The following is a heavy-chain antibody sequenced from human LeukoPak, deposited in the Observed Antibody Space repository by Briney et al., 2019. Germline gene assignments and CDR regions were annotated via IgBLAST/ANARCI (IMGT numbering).Heavy chain of an antibody. D-gene: IGHD5-24*01. V-gene: IGHV4-59*01. CDR2: IYYSGST. CDR1: GGSISSYY. CDR3: ARGGDGYNSDY. J-gene: IGHJ4*02. Sequence: SETLSLTCTVSGGSISSYYWSWIRQSPGKGLEWIGYIYYSGSTNYNPSLKSRVTISVDTSKNQFSLKLTSVTAADTAVYYCARGGDGYNSDYWGQGTLVTVSS.